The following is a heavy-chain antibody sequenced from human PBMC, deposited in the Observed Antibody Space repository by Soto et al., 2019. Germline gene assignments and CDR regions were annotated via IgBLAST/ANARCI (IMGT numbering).Heavy chain of an antibody. V-gene: IGHV4-61*03. Sequence: TLSLTCIVSGDSVTSGSYYWTWLRQPPGKGLEWIGYISYTGRTKYNPSLQSRVTISVDTSKNDFSLNLSSVTAADTAVYFCAREWGLLPYYVMNVWGHGTAVTVSS. J-gene: IGHJ6*02. CDR3: AREWGLLPYYVMNV. CDR1: GDSVTSGSYY. CDR2: ISYTGRT. D-gene: IGHD7-27*01.